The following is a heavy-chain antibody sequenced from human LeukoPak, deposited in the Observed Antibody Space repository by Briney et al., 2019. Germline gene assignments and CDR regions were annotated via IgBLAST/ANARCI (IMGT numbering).Heavy chain of an antibody. CDR2: IYYSGSA. CDR3: ARAPYCSGGSCYSGGLY. Sequence: PSETLSLSCTASGGTISSSIYYWGCIRQPPGQGLEWIVNIYYSGSAYYNPSLKSRVTISVDTSKNQFSLKLSSVTAADTAVYYCARAPYCSGGSCYSGGLYWGQGTLVTVSS. V-gene: IGHV4-39*07. D-gene: IGHD2-15*01. J-gene: IGHJ4*02. CDR1: GGTISSSIYY.